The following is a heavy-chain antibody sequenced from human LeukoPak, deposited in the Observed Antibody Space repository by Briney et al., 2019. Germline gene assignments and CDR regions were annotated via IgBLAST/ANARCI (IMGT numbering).Heavy chain of an antibody. CDR1: GGSISSGDYY. CDR2: IYYSGVT. CDR3: ARVSSAAGSSWFDP. Sequence: KPSQTLSLTCSVSGGSISSGDYYWSWIRQHPGQGPEWIGYIYYSGVTYYNPSLKSRVTMSVDTAKNQFSLRLDSVTAADTAVYYCARVSSAAGSSWFDPWGQGTLVTVSS. J-gene: IGHJ5*02. D-gene: IGHD6-13*01. V-gene: IGHV4-31*03.